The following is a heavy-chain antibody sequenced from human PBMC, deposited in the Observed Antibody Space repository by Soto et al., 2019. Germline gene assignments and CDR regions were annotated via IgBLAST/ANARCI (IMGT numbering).Heavy chain of an antibody. V-gene: IGHV4-59*01. CDR2: SYYSGST. CDR3: ARAGGDILTGYYNVRNGEFDY. CDR1: GGCISCFY. J-gene: IGHJ4*02. Sequence: PSETLSLTCPASGGCISCFYWSWIRQHPGKGLEWIGYSYYSGSTNYTPSLKKPVTIAVDTAMLQFSLKLSSVTAADTAGYYYARAGGDILTGYYNVRNGEFDYWGQGTLVTVSS. D-gene: IGHD3-9*01.